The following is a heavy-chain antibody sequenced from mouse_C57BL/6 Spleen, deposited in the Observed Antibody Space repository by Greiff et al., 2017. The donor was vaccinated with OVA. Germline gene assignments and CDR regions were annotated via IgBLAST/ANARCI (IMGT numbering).Heavy chain of an antibody. V-gene: IGHV8-8*01. CDR3: ARIADSSYSNQGDFDY. D-gene: IGHD2-12*01. J-gene: IGHJ2*01. CDR1: GFSLSTFGMG. Sequence: QVTLKVSGPGILQPSQTLSLSCSFSGFSLSTFGMGVGWIRQPSGKGLEWLAHIWWDDDKYYNPALKSRPTISKDTSKNQVFLKIGNVDTADTATYYCARIADSSYSNQGDFDYWGKGTTLTVSS. CDR2: IWWDDDK.